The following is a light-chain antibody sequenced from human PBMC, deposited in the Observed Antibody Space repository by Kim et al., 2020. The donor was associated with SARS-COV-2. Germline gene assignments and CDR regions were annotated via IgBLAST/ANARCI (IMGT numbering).Light chain of an antibody. V-gene: IGKV3-15*01. J-gene: IGKJ2*01. CDR1: QSVSIN. CDR2: GAS. Sequence: SVSPGESATLSCRASQSVSINLAWYQQKPGQAPRLLIYGASTRATGIPSRFSGSGSGTEFTLTISSLQSEDFAVYSCQQYNNWPYTFGQGTKLEI. CDR3: QQYNNWPYT.